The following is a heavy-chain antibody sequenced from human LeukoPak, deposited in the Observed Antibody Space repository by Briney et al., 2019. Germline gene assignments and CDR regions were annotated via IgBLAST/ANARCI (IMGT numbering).Heavy chain of an antibody. D-gene: IGHD2-2*02. CDR1: GFTFTTYG. V-gene: IGHV3-30*02. CDR3: AKGYCTTTNCYTYYYYYMVV. J-gene: IGHJ6*03. Sequence: PGGSLRLSCAASGFTFTTYGMHWVRQAPGKGLEWVAFVRFDETEKYYADSVKGRFTISRDNSKNTLYLQMNSLRPEDTAVYYCAKGYCTTTNCYTYYYYYMVVWGKGTTVTVSS. CDR2: VRFDETEK.